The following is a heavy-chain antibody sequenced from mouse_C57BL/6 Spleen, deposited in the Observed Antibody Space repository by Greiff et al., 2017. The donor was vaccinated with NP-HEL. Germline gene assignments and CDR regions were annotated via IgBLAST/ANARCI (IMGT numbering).Heavy chain of an antibody. D-gene: IGHD2-4*01. CDR2: IRSKSNNYAT. J-gene: IGHJ1*03. CDR1: GFSFNTYA. Sequence: EVKLVESGGGLVQPKGSLKLSCAASGFSFNTYAMNWVRQAPGKGLEWVARIRSKSNNYATYYADSVKDRFTISRDDSESMLYLQMNNLKTEDTAMYYCVRNDYDWYFDVWGTGTTVTVSS. CDR3: VRNDYDWYFDV. V-gene: IGHV10-1*01.